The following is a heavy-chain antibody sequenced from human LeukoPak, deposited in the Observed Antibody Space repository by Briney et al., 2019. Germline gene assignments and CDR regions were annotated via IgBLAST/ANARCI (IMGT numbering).Heavy chain of an antibody. CDR1: GYSISSGYY. J-gene: IGHJ5*02. CDR3: ARAKNWFDP. Sequence: SETLSLTCAVSGYSISSGYYWGWIRQPPGKGLEWIGNIYHSGSTYYNPSLKSRVTISVDTSKNQFSLKLSSVTAADTAVYYCARAKNWFDPWGQGTLVTVSS. CDR2: IYHSGST. D-gene: IGHD4/OR15-4a*01. V-gene: IGHV4-38-2*01.